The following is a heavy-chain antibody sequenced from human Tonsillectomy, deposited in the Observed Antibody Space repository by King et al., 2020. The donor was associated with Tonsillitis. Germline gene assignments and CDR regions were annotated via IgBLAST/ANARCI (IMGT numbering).Heavy chain of an antibody. Sequence: VQLVESGGGLVKPGGSLRLSCVASGFIFTDYYMTWVRQAPGKGLEWISHISGDGTRIYYADSVEGRFTVSKDNAKRSLFLQMKSLRVDDTAVYYCAGGGAVAGNDYWGQGTLVTVSS. J-gene: IGHJ4*02. V-gene: IGHV3-11*01. CDR1: GFIFTDYY. CDR2: ISGDGTRI. CDR3: AGGGAVAGNDY. D-gene: IGHD6-19*01.